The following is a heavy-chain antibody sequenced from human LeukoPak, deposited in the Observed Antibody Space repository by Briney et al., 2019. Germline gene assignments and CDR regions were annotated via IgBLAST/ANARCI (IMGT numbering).Heavy chain of an antibody. D-gene: IGHD3-3*01. J-gene: IGHJ5*02. V-gene: IGHV1-46*01. Sequence: GASVKVSCKASGYTFTSYYMHWVRQAPGQGLEWMGIINPSGGSTSYAQKFQGRVTMTRDMSTSTVYMELSSLRSEDTAVYYCARDALRITIFGVIDPWGQGTPVTVSS. CDR2: INPSGGST. CDR3: ARDALRITIFGVIDP. CDR1: GYTFTSYY.